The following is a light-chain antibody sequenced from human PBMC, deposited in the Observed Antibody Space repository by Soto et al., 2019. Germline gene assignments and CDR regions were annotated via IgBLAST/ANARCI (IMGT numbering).Light chain of an antibody. J-gene: IGLJ1*01. V-gene: IGLV2-8*01. CDR3: SSYAGSSNV. Sequence: QAVLPHPPSASRSPGHSVSIACTGTSSDVGGYNYVSWYQQHSGKAPKLMIYEVNKRPSGVPDRFSGSKPGNTASLTVSGLQAEDEADYYCSSYAGSSNVFGTGTKVTVL. CDR2: EVN. CDR1: SSDVGGYNY.